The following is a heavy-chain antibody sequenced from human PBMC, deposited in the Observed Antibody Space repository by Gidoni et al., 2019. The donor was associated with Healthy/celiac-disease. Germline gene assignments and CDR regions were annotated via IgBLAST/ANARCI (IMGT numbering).Heavy chain of an antibody. J-gene: IGHJ6*02. D-gene: IGHD3-10*01. Sequence: QLQLQESGPGLVKPSETLSLTCTVSGGSISSSSYYWGWIRQPPGKGLEWIGSIYYSGSTYYNPSLKSRVTISVDTSKNQFSLKLSSVTAADTAVYYCARSPMVRGKHTFVWGQGTTVTVSS. CDR1: GGSISSSSYY. CDR3: ARSPMVRGKHTFV. CDR2: IYYSGST. V-gene: IGHV4-39*01.